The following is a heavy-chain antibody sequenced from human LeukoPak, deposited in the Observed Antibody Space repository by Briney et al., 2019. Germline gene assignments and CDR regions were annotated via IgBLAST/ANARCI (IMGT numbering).Heavy chain of an antibody. J-gene: IGHJ4*02. Sequence: GASVKVSCRASGGTFSSYAISWVRQAPGQGLEWMGGIIPIFGTANYAQKFQGRVTITADESTSTAYMELSSLRSEDTAVYYCAREEAARPFDYWGQGTLVTVSS. CDR2: IIPIFGTA. CDR1: GGTFSSYA. CDR3: AREEAARPFDY. V-gene: IGHV1-69*13. D-gene: IGHD6-6*01.